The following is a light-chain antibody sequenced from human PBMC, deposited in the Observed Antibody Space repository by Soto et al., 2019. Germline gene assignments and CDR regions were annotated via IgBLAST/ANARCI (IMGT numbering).Light chain of an antibody. CDR3: SSYTSSSTVVI. CDR2: EVS. Sequence: QSVLTQPASVSGSPGQSITISCTGTSNDVGGYNHVSWYQQHPGEAPKLMIFEVSNRPSGVSNRFSGSKSGNTASLTISGLQAEDEGDYYCSSYTSSSTVVIFGGGTQLTVL. V-gene: IGLV2-14*01. CDR1: SNDVGGYNH. J-gene: IGLJ2*01.